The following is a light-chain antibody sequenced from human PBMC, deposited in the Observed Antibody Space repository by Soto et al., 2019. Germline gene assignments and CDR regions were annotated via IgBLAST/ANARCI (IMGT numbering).Light chain of an antibody. CDR3: QQSYSTPWT. Sequence: DIQMTQSPSSLSASVGDRVTITCRASQSISSYLNWYQQKPGKAPKLLIYAASSLQSGVPSRFSGSGSGTDFTLTISSLQPEDFDTYYCQQSYSTPWTFGQGTKVDIK. V-gene: IGKV1-39*01. CDR2: AAS. J-gene: IGKJ1*01. CDR1: QSISSY.